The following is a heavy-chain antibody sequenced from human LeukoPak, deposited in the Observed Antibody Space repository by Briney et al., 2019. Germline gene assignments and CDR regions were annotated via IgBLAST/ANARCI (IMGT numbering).Heavy chain of an antibody. CDR3: ARDSTLSYDVLTGWVEYYFDY. J-gene: IGHJ4*02. Sequence: GGSLRLSCAASGFTFSTYWMSWVRQAPGKGLEWVANIKQDGSEKYYVDSVKGRFTISRDNAKNSLYLQMNSLRAEDTAVYYCARDSTLSYDVLTGWVEYYFDYWGQGTLVTVSS. V-gene: IGHV3-7*01. D-gene: IGHD3-9*01. CDR1: GFTFSTYW. CDR2: IKQDGSEK.